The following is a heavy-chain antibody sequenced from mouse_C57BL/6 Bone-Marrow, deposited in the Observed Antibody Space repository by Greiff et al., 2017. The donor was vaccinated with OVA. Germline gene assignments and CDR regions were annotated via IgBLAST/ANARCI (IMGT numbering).Heavy chain of an antibody. CDR3: ARKGQLRPWFAY. CDR2: IHPNSGST. Sequence: QVQLQHPGAELVKPGASVKLSCKASGYTFTSYWMHWVKQRPGQGLEWIGMIHPNSGSTNYNEKFKSKATLTVDKSSSTAYMQLSSLTSEDSAVYYCARKGQLRPWFAYWGQGTLVTVSA. CDR1: GYTFTSYW. J-gene: IGHJ3*01. V-gene: IGHV1-64*01. D-gene: IGHD3-2*02.